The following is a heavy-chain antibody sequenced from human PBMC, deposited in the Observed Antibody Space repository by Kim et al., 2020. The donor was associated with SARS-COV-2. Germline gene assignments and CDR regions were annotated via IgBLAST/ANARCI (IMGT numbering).Heavy chain of an antibody. CDR3: TRISSGYYSPFDY. D-gene: IGHD3-22*01. J-gene: IGHJ4*02. V-gene: IGHV3-73*01. Sequence: AASVKGRFNISRDDSKNTAYLQMNSLKTEDTAVYYCTRISSGYYSPFDYWGQGTLVTVSS.